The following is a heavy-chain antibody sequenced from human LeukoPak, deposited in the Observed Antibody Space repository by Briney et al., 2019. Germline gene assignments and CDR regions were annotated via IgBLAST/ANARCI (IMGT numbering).Heavy chain of an antibody. V-gene: IGHV4-38-2*02. J-gene: IGHJ4*02. CDR3: ARGTPTTVGFDY. CDR2: IYHSGST. Sequence: PSETLSLTXTVSGYSISSGYYWGWTRQPPGKGLEWIGSIYHSGSTYYNPSLKSRVTISVDTSKNQFSLKLSSVTAADTAVYYCARGTPTTVGFDYWGQGTLVTVSS. CDR1: GYSISSGYY. D-gene: IGHD4-17*01.